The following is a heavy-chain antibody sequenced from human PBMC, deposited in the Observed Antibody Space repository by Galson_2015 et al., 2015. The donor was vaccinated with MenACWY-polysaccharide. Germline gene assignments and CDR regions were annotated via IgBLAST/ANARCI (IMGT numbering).Heavy chain of an antibody. CDR3: AKNTSQAAGSAPFYYGLDV. J-gene: IGHJ6*02. CDR1: EITFNTYA. Sequence: SLRLSCAVSEITFNTYAMTWVRQAPGKGLEWVATISGSGFRINHAGSVKGRFTISRDNSKNTVFLLMNNLKAADTAVYYCAKNTSQAAGSAPFYYGLDVWGLGTTVTVSS. D-gene: IGHD6-13*01. V-gene: IGHV3-23*01. CDR2: ISGSGFRI.